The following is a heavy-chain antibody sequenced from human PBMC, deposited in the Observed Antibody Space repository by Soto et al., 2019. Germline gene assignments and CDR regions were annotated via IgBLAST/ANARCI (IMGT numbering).Heavy chain of an antibody. CDR1: GFTFSSYA. Sequence: VQLLESGGGLVQPGGSLRLSCAASGFTFSSYAMSWVRQAPGKGLEWVSAISGSGGSTYYADSVKGRFTISRDNSKNTLYLQMNSLRAEDTAVYYCAKDMGYCSGGSCYGDAFDIWGQGTMVTVSS. CDR2: ISGSGGST. V-gene: IGHV3-23*01. D-gene: IGHD2-15*01. CDR3: AKDMGYCSGGSCYGDAFDI. J-gene: IGHJ3*02.